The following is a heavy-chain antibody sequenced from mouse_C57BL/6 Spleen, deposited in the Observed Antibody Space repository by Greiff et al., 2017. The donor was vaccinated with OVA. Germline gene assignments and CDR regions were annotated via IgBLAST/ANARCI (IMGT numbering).Heavy chain of an antibody. D-gene: IGHD2-1*01. Sequence: QVQLQQPGAELVKPGASVKLSCKASGYTFTSYWMQWVKQRPGQGLEWIGEIDPSDSYTNYNQKFKGKATLTVDTSSSTAYLQLSSLTSEYSAVYYCASSRGNGYFAYWGPGTLVTVSA. V-gene: IGHV1-50*01. CDR2: IDPSDSYT. J-gene: IGHJ3*01. CDR1: GYTFTSYW. CDR3: ASSRGNGYFAY.